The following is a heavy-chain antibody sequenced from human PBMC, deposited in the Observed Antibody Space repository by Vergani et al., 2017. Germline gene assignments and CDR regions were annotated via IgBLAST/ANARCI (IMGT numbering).Heavy chain of an antibody. CDR3: AGDTHSWQRADR. J-gene: IGHJ5*02. Sequence: QVQLQESGPGLVKPSQTLSLTCSVSGGAVNSGSNFWTWIRQPAGKGLEWIGRTSTDGSTNYNPSLKSRVTVSVDTSKTQISLRLTSVTAEDTAVYYCAGDTHSWQRADRWGQGLLVSVSS. D-gene: IGHD6-13*01. CDR1: GGAVNSGSNF. CDR2: TSTDGST. V-gene: IGHV4-61*02.